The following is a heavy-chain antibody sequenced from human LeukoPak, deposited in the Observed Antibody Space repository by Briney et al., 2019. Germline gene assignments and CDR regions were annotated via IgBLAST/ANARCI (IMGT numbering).Heavy chain of an antibody. CDR2: ISGSGGST. Sequence: PGGSLRLSCAASGFTFSSYAMSWVRQAPGKGLEWVSAISGSGGSTYYADSVKGRFTISRDNSKNTLYLQMNSLRAEDTAVYYCAKDRVIVPAAIGIFDYWGQGTLVTVSS. V-gene: IGHV3-23*01. J-gene: IGHJ4*02. CDR3: AKDRVIVPAAIGIFDY. D-gene: IGHD2-2*02. CDR1: GFTFSSYA.